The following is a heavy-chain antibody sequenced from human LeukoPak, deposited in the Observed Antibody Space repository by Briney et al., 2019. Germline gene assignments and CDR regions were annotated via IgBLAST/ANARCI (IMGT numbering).Heavy chain of an antibody. J-gene: IGHJ3*02. CDR1: AFTLRSYS. CDR3: ARVLLERPGIDSFDM. Sequence: GGSLRLSCGASAFTLRSYSMDWVRQAPGKGLEWVSHINSGSSTIYYADSVKGRFTISRDNAGNSLYLHMNSLRAEDTAVYYCARVLLERPGIDSFDMGGQGPMFTVSS. D-gene: IGHD1-1*01. CDR2: INSGSSTI. V-gene: IGHV3-48*01.